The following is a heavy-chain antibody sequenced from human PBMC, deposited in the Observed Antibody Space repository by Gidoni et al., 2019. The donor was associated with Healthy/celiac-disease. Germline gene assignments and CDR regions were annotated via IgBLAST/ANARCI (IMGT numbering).Heavy chain of an antibody. D-gene: IGHD1-26*01. J-gene: IGHJ4*02. Sequence: EVQLVETGGGLIQPGGSLRLSCAASGFTVSSNYMSWVRQAPGKGLEWVSVIYSGGSTYYADSVKGRFIISRDNSKNTLYLQMNSLRAEDTAVYYCAREGSGSYSLDYWGQGTLVTVSS. V-gene: IGHV3-53*02. CDR1: GFTVSSNY. CDR2: IYSGGST. CDR3: AREGSGSYSLDY.